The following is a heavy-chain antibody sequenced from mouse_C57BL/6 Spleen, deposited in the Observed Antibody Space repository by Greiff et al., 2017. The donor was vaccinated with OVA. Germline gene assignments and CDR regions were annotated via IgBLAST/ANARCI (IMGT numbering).Heavy chain of an antibody. V-gene: IGHV1-85*01. CDR2: IYPRDGST. CDR1: GYTFTSYD. J-gene: IGHJ3*01. D-gene: IGHD1-1*01. Sequence: QVQLKESGPELVKPGASVKLSCKASGYTFTSYDINWVKQRPGQGLEWIGWIYPRDGSTKYNEKFKGKATLTVDTSSSTAYMELHSLTSEDSAVYFCARENYYGSSPAWFAYWGQGTLVTVSA. CDR3: ARENYYGSSPAWFAY.